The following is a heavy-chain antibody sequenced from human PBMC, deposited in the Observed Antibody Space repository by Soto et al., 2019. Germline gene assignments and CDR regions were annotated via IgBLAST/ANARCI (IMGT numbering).Heavy chain of an antibody. CDR2: IYYSGST. J-gene: IGHJ4*02. V-gene: IGHV4-59*01. Sequence: PSETLSLTCTVSGGSISSYYWSWIRQPPGKGLEWIGYIYYSGSTNYNPSLKSRVTISVDASKNQFSLKLSSVTAADTAVYYCARGETGTTLPFDYWGQGTLVTVSS. CDR3: ARGETGTTLPFDY. CDR1: GGSISSYY. D-gene: IGHD1-7*01.